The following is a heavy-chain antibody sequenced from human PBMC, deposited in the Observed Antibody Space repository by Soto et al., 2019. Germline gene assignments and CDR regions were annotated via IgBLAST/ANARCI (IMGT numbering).Heavy chain of an antibody. Sequence: PWGSLRLSCVTSGFTFSRNTMNWVRQAPGKGLEWVTSITFSGSYVYYSDSVKGRFSASRDNAKNSLSLQMDSLRPDDTAIYFCVKDEGIEAMDVWGQGTTVTVSS. D-gene: IGHD3-3*02. V-gene: IGHV3-21*01. CDR1: GFTFSRNT. J-gene: IGHJ6*02. CDR2: ITFSGSYV. CDR3: VKDEGIEAMDV.